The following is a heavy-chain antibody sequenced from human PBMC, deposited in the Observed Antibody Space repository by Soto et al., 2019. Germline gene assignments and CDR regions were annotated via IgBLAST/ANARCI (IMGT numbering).Heavy chain of an antibody. V-gene: IGHV1-18*01. CDR3: ARESDGSGSYYHYYFDY. Sequence: ASVKVSCKASGYTFTSYGISWVRQAPGQGLEWMGWISAYNGNTNYAQKLQGRVTMTTDTSTSTAYMELRRLRSDDTAVYYCARESDGSGSYYHYYFDYWGQGTLVTVSS. CDR2: ISAYNGNT. D-gene: IGHD3-10*01. J-gene: IGHJ4*02. CDR1: GYTFTSYG.